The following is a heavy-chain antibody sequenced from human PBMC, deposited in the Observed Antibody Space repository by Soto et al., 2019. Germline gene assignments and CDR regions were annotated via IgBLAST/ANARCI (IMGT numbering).Heavy chain of an antibody. CDR2: INPFDGSR. J-gene: IGHJ4*02. CDR1: GYIFTSYY. V-gene: IGHV1-46*03. Sequence: ASVKVSCKASGYIFTSYYIHWVRQAPGQGLEWMGWINPFDGSRMFAQSFQGRVTMTRDTSTSTVYIEVSSLRSEDTAVYYCSRVDPGETSPFDHWGQGTLVTVSS. D-gene: IGHD3-10*01. CDR3: SRVDPGETSPFDH.